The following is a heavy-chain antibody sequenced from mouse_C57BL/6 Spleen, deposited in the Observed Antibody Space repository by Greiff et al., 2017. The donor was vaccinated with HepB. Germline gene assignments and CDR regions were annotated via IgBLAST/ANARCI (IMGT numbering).Heavy chain of an antibody. CDR1: GFTFSSYA. CDR2: ISDGGSYT. CDR3: AREGGNYFYAMDY. V-gene: IGHV5-4*01. Sequence: EVNLVESGGGLVKPGGSLKLSCAASGFTFSSYAMSWVRQTPEKRLEWVATISDGGSYTYYPDNVKGRFTISRDNAKNNLYLQMSHLKSEDTAMYYCAREGGNYFYAMDYWGQGTSVTVSS. J-gene: IGHJ4*01. D-gene: IGHD2-1*01.